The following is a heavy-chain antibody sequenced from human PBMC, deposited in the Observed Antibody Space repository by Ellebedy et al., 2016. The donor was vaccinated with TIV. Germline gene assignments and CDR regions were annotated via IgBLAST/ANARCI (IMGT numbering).Heavy chain of an antibody. CDR1: GFTFGCCA. D-gene: IGHD6-13*01. CDR2: ISNGGDTT. CDR3: AKLSGVLSWYADY. J-gene: IGHJ4*02. Sequence: GESLKISCAASGFTFGCCAMSWVRQAPGKGLEWVSVISNGGDTTYADSVKGRFTTSRDNSKNTLYLQMNSLRADDTAIYYCAKLSGVLSWYADYWGLGTLVTVSS. V-gene: IGHV3-23*01.